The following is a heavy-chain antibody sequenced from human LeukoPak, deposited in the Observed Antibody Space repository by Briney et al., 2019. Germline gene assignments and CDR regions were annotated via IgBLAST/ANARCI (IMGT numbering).Heavy chain of an antibody. CDR3: ARSRQASGLISS. CDR1: GYAIISGGFS. D-gene: IGHD3-10*01. CDR2: IYDRGPA. V-gene: IGHV4-30-2*01. J-gene: IGHJ5*02. Sequence: PSETLSLTCTVSGYAIISGGFSWNWIRQPPGKGLEWIGCIYDRGPAHYNPSLKSRFTISVDRPKNQFFLNVTSLTAADTAVYYCARSRQASGLISSWGQGTLVTVSS.